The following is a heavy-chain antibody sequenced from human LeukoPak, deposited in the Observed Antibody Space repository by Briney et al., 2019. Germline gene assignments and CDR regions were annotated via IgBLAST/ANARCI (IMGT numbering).Heavy chain of an antibody. D-gene: IGHD2-21*01. CDR1: GFTFSSYG. CDR2: IWYDGSKK. Sequence: GGSLRLSCAASGFTFSSYGMHWVRQAPGKELEWVAIIWYDGSKKYYADSVEGRFTISRDNSENTLYLQMNSLWADDTGVYYCAKDGAQFFGGDYFYGMDVWGQGTTVTVSS. J-gene: IGHJ6*02. V-gene: IGHV3-33*06. CDR3: AKDGAQFFGGDYFYGMDV.